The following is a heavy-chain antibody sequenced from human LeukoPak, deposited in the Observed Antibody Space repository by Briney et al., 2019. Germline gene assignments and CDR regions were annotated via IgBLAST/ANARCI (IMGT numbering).Heavy chain of an antibody. CDR1: GFRFSSDN. D-gene: IGHD3-3*01. V-gene: IGHV3-21*01. CDR2: ISGGSTYI. J-gene: IGHJ6*02. CDR3: ARDKGFFSGMDV. Sequence: GGSLRLSCAASGFRFSSDNLNWVRQAPGKGLEWVSSISGGSTYIHYAEAVKGRFTISRDNAKNSLYLQMSSLRGEDTAVYYCARDKGFFSGMDVWGQGTTVTVS.